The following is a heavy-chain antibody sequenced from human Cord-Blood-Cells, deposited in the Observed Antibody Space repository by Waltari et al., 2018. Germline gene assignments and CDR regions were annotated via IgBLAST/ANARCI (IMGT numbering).Heavy chain of an antibody. CDR3: ARDSGDYVWGSYRYFDY. D-gene: IGHD3-16*02. CDR2: ISSSSSYI. J-gene: IGHJ4*02. Sequence: EVQLVESGGGLVKPGGSLRLSGAASGFTFSSSSMNWVPQAPGKGLEWVSSISSSSSYIYYAYSVKGRFTISRDNAKNSLYLQMNSLRAEDTAVYYCARDSGDYVWGSYRYFDYWGQGTLVTVSS. V-gene: IGHV3-21*01. CDR1: GFTFSSSS.